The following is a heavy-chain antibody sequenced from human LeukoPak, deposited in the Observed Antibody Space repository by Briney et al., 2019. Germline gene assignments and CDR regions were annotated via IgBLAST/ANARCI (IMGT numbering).Heavy chain of an antibody. Sequence: GASVKVSCKASGYTFTNYYIHWVRQAPGQGLEWMGIINPSGGSTTYAQKFQGRVTMTRDTSTSTVYMELSSLRFEDTAVYYCARDYYASGKTFDIWGQGTMVTVSS. CDR3: ARDYYASGKTFDI. J-gene: IGHJ3*02. V-gene: IGHV1-46*01. D-gene: IGHD3-10*01. CDR1: GYTFTNYY. CDR2: INPSGGST.